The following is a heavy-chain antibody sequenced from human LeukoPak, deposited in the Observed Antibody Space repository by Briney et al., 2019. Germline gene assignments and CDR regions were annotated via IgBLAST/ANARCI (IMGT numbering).Heavy chain of an antibody. CDR3: ARIRIAARSLYFDY. V-gene: IGHV2-70*11. Sequence: SGPALVKPTQTLTLTCTFSGFSLSTSGMCVSWIRQPPGKALEWLARIDWDDDKYYSTSLKTRLTISKDTSKNQVVLTMTNMDPVDTATYYCARIRIAARSLYFDYWGQGTLATVSS. J-gene: IGHJ4*02. CDR2: IDWDDDK. D-gene: IGHD6-6*01. CDR1: GFSLSTSGMC.